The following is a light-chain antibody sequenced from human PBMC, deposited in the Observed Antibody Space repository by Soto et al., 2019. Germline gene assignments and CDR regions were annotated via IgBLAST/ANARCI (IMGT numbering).Light chain of an antibody. V-gene: IGKV3-20*01. CDR1: QSVSSSY. CDR3: QQYGSSLFT. J-gene: IGKJ3*01. Sequence: VMTQSPATLALSPGERATLSCRASQSVSSSYLAWYQQKPGQAPRLLIYGASSGATGIPDRFSGSGSGTDFTLTISRLEPEDFAVYYCQQYGSSLFTFGPGTKVDIK. CDR2: GAS.